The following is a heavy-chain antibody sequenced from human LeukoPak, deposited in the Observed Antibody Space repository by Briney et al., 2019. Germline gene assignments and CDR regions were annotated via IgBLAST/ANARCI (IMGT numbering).Heavy chain of an antibody. V-gene: IGHV1-46*01. J-gene: IGHJ6*03. CDR1: GYTFTGYH. CDR2: INPSGGST. Sequence: ASVKVSCKASGYTFTGYHMHWVRQAPGQGLEWMGIINPSGGSTSYAQKFQGRVTMTRDMSTSTVYMELSSLRSEDTAVYYCARDRNEGSSMTYMDVWGKGTTVTVSS. D-gene: IGHD6-13*01. CDR3: ARDRNEGSSMTYMDV.